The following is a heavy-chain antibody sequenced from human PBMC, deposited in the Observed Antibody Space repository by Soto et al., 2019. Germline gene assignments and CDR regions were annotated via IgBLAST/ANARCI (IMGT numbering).Heavy chain of an antibody. Sequence: GGSLRLSWAASGFTFSTYSMSWVRQAPGKGLDWVSYISASSSSIFYADSVKGRFTISRDNAKNSLYLQINSLRAEDTAIYYCARDPYSGDDIDLDYWGQGTLVTVSS. J-gene: IGHJ4*02. D-gene: IGHD5-12*01. V-gene: IGHV3-48*01. CDR3: ARDPYSGDDIDLDY. CDR1: GFTFSTYS. CDR2: ISASSSSI.